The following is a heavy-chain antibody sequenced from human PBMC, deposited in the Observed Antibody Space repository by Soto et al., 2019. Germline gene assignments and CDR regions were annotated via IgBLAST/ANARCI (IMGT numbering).Heavy chain of an antibody. CDR3: ASRSAAPYYYYYYMDV. Sequence: GGSLRLSCAASGFTVSSNYMSWVRQAPGKGLEWVSVIYSGGSTYYADSVKGRFTISRDNSKNTLYLQMNSLRAEDTAVYYCASRSAAPYYYYYYMDVWGKGTKVTVSS. J-gene: IGHJ6*03. V-gene: IGHV3-66*01. D-gene: IGHD6-25*01. CDR2: IYSGGST. CDR1: GFTVSSNY.